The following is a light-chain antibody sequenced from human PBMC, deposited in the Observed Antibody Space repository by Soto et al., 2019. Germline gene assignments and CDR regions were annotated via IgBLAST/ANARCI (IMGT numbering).Light chain of an antibody. CDR3: LQDYNYPWT. V-gene: IGKV1-6*01. J-gene: IGKJ1*01. CDR1: QAIRND. CDR2: AAS. Sequence: AIQMTQSPSSLSASVGDRVTITCRASQAIRNDLGWYQEKPGQAPKLLIYAASNLQSGVPSRFSGSGSGTDFTLTISSLQPEDFATYYCLQDYNYPWTFGQGTKVEI.